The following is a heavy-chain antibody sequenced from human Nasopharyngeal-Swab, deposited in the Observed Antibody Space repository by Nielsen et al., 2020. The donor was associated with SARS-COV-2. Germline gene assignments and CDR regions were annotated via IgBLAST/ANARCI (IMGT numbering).Heavy chain of an antibody. CDR1: GDSISSANYF. Sequence: LRLSCTVSGDSISSANYFWSWIRQHPGKGLEWIGYIHYTGYTFYNPSLESRLTISLDTSQNQFSLRLSSVTAADTAVYYCAREVIEQAVSDAFDFWGQGTMVTISS. J-gene: IGHJ3*01. CDR3: AREVIEQAVSDAFDF. V-gene: IGHV4-31*03. D-gene: IGHD3-16*02. CDR2: IHYTGYT.